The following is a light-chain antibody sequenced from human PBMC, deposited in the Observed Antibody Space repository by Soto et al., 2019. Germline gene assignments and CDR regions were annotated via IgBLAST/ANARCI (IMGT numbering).Light chain of an antibody. Sequence: QSALTQPASVSGSPGQSITISCTGTSSDVGSYNYVSWYQHHPGKAPKLMIYEVSDRPSAVSNRFSGPKSGNTASLNISGLQAEDEADYYCSSYTSSSTLRWVFGGGTKVTVL. CDR2: EVS. V-gene: IGLV2-14*01. J-gene: IGLJ3*02. CDR1: SSDVGSYNY. CDR3: SSYTSSSTLRWV.